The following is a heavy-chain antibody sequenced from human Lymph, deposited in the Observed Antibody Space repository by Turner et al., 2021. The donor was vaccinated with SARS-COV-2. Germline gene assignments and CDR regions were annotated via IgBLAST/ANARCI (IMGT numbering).Heavy chain of an antibody. V-gene: IGHV3-30*18. D-gene: IGHD2-15*01. Sequence: QVQLVRSGGGVVQPGRFLRLSCAASGVTFRTYGMHWVRNARGSGQELVAVISYDVSNKYYADSVKGRVIISRDNSKNTLYLRMNSLRAEDTAVYYCAKMVGVYCSGGNCYSGRLDYWGQGTLVTVSS. CDR3: AKMVGVYCSGGNCYSGRLDY. CDR2: ISYDVSNK. CDR1: GVTFRTYG. J-gene: IGHJ4*02.